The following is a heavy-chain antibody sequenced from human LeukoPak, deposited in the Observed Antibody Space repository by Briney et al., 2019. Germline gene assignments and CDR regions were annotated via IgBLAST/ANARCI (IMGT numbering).Heavy chain of an antibody. V-gene: IGHV3-7*01. D-gene: IGHD3-22*01. Sequence: GGSLRLSCAASGFTLKNYWMSWIRQAPGKGLEWVANIKQNGSEKYYVDSVKGRFTISRDNAKNSLYLQVSSLRAEDTAVYYCARDTYNYDTSGYGLGYWGQGTLVTVSS. J-gene: IGHJ4*02. CDR1: GFTLKNYW. CDR2: IKQNGSEK. CDR3: ARDTYNYDTSGYGLGY.